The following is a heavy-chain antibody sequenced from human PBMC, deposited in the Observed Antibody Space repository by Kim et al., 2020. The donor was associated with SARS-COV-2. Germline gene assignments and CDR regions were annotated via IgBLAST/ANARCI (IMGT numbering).Heavy chain of an antibody. CDR1: GGSISSYY. Sequence: SETLSLTCTVSGGSISSYYWSWIRQPPGKGLEWIGYIYYSGSTNYNPSLKSRVTISVDTSKNQFSLKLSSVTAADTAVYYCARGWYSSSSGYYYGMDVWGQGTTVTVSS. J-gene: IGHJ6*02. CDR3: ARGWYSSSSGYYYGMDV. V-gene: IGHV4-59*01. D-gene: IGHD6-13*01. CDR2: IYYSGST.